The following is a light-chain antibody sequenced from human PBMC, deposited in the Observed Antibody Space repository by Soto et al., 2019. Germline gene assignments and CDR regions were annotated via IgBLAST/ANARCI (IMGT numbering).Light chain of an antibody. CDR1: SGEVGGYNH. Sequence: QSVLTQPASVSGSPVQSITISCAGTSGEVGGYNHVAWYQQHPGKAPNLMLYEVSKRPSGVSNRFSGSKSGNTASLNISGRQAEDEADDYCSSYTGSSTSYGFGTGTKLTVL. CDR2: EVS. J-gene: IGLJ1*01. CDR3: SSYTGSSTSYG. V-gene: IGLV2-14*01.